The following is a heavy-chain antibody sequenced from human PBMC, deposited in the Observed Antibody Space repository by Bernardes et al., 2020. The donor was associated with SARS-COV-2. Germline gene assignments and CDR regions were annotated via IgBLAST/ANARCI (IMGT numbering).Heavy chain of an antibody. CDR3: ARLLERTVVATLGDYYYYGMDV. Sequence: SETLSLTCTVSGGSISSYYWSWIRQPPGKGLEWIGYIYYSGSTNYNPSLKSRVTISVDTSKNQFSLKLSSVTAADTAVYYCARLLERTVVATLGDYYYYGMDVWGQGTTVTVSS. J-gene: IGHJ6*02. CDR1: GGSISSYY. CDR2: IYYSGST. D-gene: IGHD5-12*01. V-gene: IGHV4-59*08.